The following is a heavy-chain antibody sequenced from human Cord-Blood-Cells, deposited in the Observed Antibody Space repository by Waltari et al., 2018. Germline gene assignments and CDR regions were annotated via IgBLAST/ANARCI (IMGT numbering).Heavy chain of an antibody. CDR2: IIPIFGTA. J-gene: IGHJ5*02. D-gene: IGHD6-6*01. CDR1: GGTFSSYA. CDR3: ASTRYSSSWFDP. V-gene: IGHV1-69*01. Sequence: QVQLVQSGAEVKKPGSSVKVSCKASGGTFSSYAISWVRQAPGQGLEWMGVIIPIFGTANYAHKFQGRVTITADESTSTAYRELGSLRSEYTAVYYCASTRYSSSWFDPWGQGTLVTVSS.